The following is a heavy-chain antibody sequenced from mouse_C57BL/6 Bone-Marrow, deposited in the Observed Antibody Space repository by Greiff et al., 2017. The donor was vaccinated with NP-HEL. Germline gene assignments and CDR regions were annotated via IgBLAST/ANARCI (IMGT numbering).Heavy chain of an antibody. Sequence: VQLQESGAELVRPGASVTLSCKASGYTFTDYEMHWVKQTPVHGLEWIGAIDPETGGTAYNQKFKGKAILTADKSSSTAYMELRSLTSEESDVYYCARVGGVQDYFDYWGQGTTLTVSS. CDR1: GYTFTDYE. CDR3: ARVGGVQDYFDY. CDR2: IDPETGGT. J-gene: IGHJ2*01. D-gene: IGHD5-1*01. V-gene: IGHV1-15*01.